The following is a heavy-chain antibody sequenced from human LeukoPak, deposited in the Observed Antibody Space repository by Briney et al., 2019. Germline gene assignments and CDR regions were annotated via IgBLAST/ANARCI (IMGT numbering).Heavy chain of an antibody. J-gene: IGHJ4*02. Sequence: ASVKVSCKASGYTFTGYYMHWMRQAPRQGLEWMGWINPNSGGTTYAQKFQGRVTMTRDTSISPAYMELSRLRSDDTAVYYCARGYSSSWYYGYYDSSGYYAYFDYWGQGTLVTVSS. V-gene: IGHV1-2*02. CDR2: INPNSGGT. CDR1: GYTFTGYY. CDR3: ARGYSSSWYYGYYDSSGYYAYFDY. D-gene: IGHD3-22*01.